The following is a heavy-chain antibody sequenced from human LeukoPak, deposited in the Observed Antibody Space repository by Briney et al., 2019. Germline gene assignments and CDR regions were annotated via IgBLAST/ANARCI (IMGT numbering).Heavy chain of an antibody. Sequence: SETLSLTCTVSGGSISSYYWSWIRQPPGKGLEWIGYIYYSGSTNYNPSLKSRVTISVDTSKNQFSLKLSSVTAADTAVYYCAREGLGARGLDYWGQGTLVTVSS. CDR2: IYYSGST. D-gene: IGHD1-26*01. J-gene: IGHJ4*02. CDR3: AREGLGARGLDY. V-gene: IGHV4-59*01. CDR1: GGSISSYY.